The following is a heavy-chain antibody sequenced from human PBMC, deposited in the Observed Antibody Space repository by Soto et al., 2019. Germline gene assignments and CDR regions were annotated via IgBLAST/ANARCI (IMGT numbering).Heavy chain of an antibody. V-gene: IGHV3-23*01. D-gene: IGHD4-17*01. CDR3: AERVYGDHSIGAFDI. Sequence: EVQLLESGGGLVQPGGSLRLSCAASGFTFSSYAMSWVRQAPGKGLEWVSAISGRGGSTYYADSVKGRFTISRDNSKTTLYVQMNSLRAADTAVYYCAERVYGDHSIGAFDIWGQGTMVTVSS. CDR2: ISGRGGST. CDR1: GFTFSSYA. J-gene: IGHJ3*02.